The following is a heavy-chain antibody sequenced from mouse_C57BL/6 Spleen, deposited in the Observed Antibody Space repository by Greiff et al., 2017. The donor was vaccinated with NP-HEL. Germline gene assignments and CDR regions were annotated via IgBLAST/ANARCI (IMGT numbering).Heavy chain of an antibody. CDR1: GYTFTSYW. Sequence: QVQLKQPGAELVKPGASVKLSCKASGYTFTSYWMHWVKQRPGQGLEWIGMIHPNSGSTNYNEKFKSKATLTVDKSSSTAYMQLSSLTSEDSAVYYCAGDGYPGYCDVWGTGTTVTVSS. V-gene: IGHV1-64*01. CDR2: IHPNSGST. CDR3: AGDGYPGYCDV. J-gene: IGHJ1*03. D-gene: IGHD2-3*01.